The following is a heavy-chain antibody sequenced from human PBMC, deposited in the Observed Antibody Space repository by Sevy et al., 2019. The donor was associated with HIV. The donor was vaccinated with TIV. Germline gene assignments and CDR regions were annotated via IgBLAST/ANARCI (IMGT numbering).Heavy chain of an antibody. J-gene: IGHJ4*02. CDR2: IYVDGRTA. CDR3: GRVPVAAAATGIDY. D-gene: IGHD6-13*01. CDR1: GFTFGSYW. Sequence: GGSLRLSCAASGFTFGSYWMHWVRQAPGKGLVWLSRIYVDGRTASYADSVKGRFAISRDNAKNTLYLQMNSLRDEDTAVYYCGRVPVAAAATGIDYWGQGTLVTVS. V-gene: IGHV3-74*01.